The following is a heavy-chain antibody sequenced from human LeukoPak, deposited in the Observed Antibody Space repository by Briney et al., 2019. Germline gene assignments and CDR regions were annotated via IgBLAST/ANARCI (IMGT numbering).Heavy chain of an antibody. V-gene: IGHV3-7*01. CDR1: GFTFSNYW. D-gene: IGHD6-19*01. J-gene: IGHJ4*02. Sequence: GGSLRLSCAASGFTFSNYWIDWVRQAPGKRLEWVANINKDGSEKYYVDSVKGRFTISRDNDKNSLYLQMNSLRAEEAAVYYCGYSSGWLFDYWGQGALVTVSS. CDR3: GYSSGWLFDY. CDR2: INKDGSEK.